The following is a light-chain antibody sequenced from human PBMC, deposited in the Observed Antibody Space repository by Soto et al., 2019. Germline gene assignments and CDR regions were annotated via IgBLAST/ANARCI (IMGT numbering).Light chain of an antibody. J-gene: IGKJ2*01. CDR3: QQSHGIPYT. CDR1: QTISTY. Sequence: DIQMTQSPSSLSASVGDRVTITCRASQTISTYLNWYQQEPGKAPKLLIYAASSLQSGVPSRFSGSGSRTDFTLTISSLQPEDVAAYYCQQSHGIPYTFGQGTKLEIK. V-gene: IGKV1-39*01. CDR2: AAS.